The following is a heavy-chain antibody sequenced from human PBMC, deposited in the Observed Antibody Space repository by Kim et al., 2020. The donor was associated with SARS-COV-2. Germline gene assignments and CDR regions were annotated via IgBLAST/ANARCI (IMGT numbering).Heavy chain of an antibody. D-gene: IGHD6-6*01. CDR2: INHSGIT. Sequence: SETLSLTCAVYGGSFSGYYWSWIRQPPGKGLEWIGEINHSGITNYNPSLKSRVTISVDTSKNQFSLKLSSVTAADTAVYYCARAIAARRFNYYYYYYYRDDWGKGTTDSVS. J-gene: IGHJ6*03. CDR1: GGSFSGYY. CDR3: ARAIAARRFNYYYYYYYRDD. V-gene: IGHV4-34*01.